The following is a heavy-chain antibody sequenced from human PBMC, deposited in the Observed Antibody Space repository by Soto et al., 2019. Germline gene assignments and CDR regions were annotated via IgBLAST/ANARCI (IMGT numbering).Heavy chain of an antibody. CDR1: GGSIRSDYYH. CDR2: IHHSGSI. CDR3: AREDGGGDTLSV. Sequence: QVQLQQSGPGLVKPSQTLSLTCTVSGGSIRSDYYHWTWIRQSPERGLEWIGYIHHSGSILYNPSLKSRVTIAVDTSKIQASLHLSSVTAADTAVYVWAREDGGGDTLSVWGQGTTVTVSS. D-gene: IGHD2-21*02. V-gene: IGHV4-30-4*08. J-gene: IGHJ6*02.